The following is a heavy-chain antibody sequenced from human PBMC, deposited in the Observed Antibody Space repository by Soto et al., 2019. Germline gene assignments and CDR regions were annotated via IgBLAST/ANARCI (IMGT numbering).Heavy chain of an antibody. V-gene: IGHV4-59*01. D-gene: IGHD3-10*01. CDR3: ARDGRGGFDV. Sequence: SSETLSLTCTVSAGSISSYYWSWRRQPPGKGLEWIGYVYYNGDTNYDPSLKSRVVIAVDSSNNQFSLHLMSVTAADTDVYYCARDGRGGFDVRGQRTPVTVSS. J-gene: IGHJ6*02. CDR1: AGSISSYY. CDR2: VYYNGDT.